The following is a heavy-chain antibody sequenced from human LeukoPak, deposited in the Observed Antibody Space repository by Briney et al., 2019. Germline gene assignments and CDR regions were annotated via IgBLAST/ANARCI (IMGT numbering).Heavy chain of an antibody. CDR3: AKSGTMVRGGTTRRSNYYYYYYMDV. V-gene: IGHV3-9*01. Sequence: PGGSLRLSCAASGFTFDDYAMHWVRQAPGKGLEWVSGISWNSGSIGYADSVKGRFTISRDNAKNSLYLQMNSLRAEDTALYYCAKSGTMVRGGTTRRSNYYYYYYMDVWGKGTTVTISS. CDR2: ISWNSGSI. CDR1: GFTFDDYA. D-gene: IGHD3-10*01. J-gene: IGHJ6*03.